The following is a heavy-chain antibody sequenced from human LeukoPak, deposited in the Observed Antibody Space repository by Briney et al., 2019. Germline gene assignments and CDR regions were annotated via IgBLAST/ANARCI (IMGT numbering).Heavy chain of an antibody. V-gene: IGHV3-9*01. CDR1: GFTLSSYW. D-gene: IGHD1-26*01. J-gene: IGHJ3*02. CDR3: AKESGSYTAFDI. Sequence: GGSLRLSCAASGFTLSSYWMHWVRQAPGKGLEWVSGISWNSGSIGYADSVKGRFTISRDNAKNSLYLQMNSLRAEDTALYYCAKESGSYTAFDIWGQGTMVTVSS. CDR2: ISWNSGSI.